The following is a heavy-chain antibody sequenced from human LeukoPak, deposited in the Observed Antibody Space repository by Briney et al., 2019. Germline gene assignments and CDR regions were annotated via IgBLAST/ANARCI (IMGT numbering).Heavy chain of an antibody. V-gene: IGHV3-48*04. Sequence: GGSLRLSCAASGFTFSNFGMHWVRQAPGKGLEWVSYISSSGSTIYYADSVKGRFTISRDNAKNSLYLQMNSLRAEDTAVYYCAELGITMIGGVWGKGTTVTISS. D-gene: IGHD3-10*02. CDR1: GFTFSNFG. CDR3: AELGITMIGGV. J-gene: IGHJ6*04. CDR2: ISSSGSTI.